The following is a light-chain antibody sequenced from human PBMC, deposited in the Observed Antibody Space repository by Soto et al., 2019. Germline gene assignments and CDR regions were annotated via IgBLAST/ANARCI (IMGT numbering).Light chain of an antibody. CDR3: QHYDETPLT. Sequence: EVVLTQSPGTLSLSPGERAILSCRASQSVNSRNLAWYQQKHGQAPRLLISGASSRATGIPDRFSGSGSGTDFTLIINRVGAEGLAVYFGQHYDETPLTFGGGTKVEI. V-gene: IGKV3-20*01. CDR2: GAS. CDR1: QSVNSRN. J-gene: IGKJ4*01.